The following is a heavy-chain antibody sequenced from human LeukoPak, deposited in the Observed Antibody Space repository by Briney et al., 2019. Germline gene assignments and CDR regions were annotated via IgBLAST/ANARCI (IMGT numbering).Heavy chain of an antibody. CDR2: ISSSSSYI. V-gene: IGHV3-21*01. CDR3: ARDISGSPDAFDI. J-gene: IGHJ3*02. CDR1: GFTFSSYS. D-gene: IGHD1-26*01. Sequence: GGSLRLSCAASGFTFSSYSMNWVRQAPGKGLEWVSSISSSSSYIYYADSVKGRFTISRDNAKNSLYLQMNSLRAEDTAVYYCARDISGSPDAFDIWGQGTMVTVSS.